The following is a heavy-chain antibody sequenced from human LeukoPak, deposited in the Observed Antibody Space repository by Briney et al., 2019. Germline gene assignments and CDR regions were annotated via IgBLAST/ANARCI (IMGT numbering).Heavy chain of an antibody. Sequence: KTSETLSLTCAVYGGSFSGYYWSWIRQPPGKGLEWIGEINHSGSTNYNPSLKSRVTISVDKSKNQFSLKLSSVTAADTAVYYCARDGQLERQTRYYYYGMDVWGKGTTVTVSS. D-gene: IGHD1-1*01. CDR3: ARDGQLERQTRYYYYGMDV. J-gene: IGHJ6*04. CDR1: GGSFSGYY. CDR2: INHSGST. V-gene: IGHV4-34*01.